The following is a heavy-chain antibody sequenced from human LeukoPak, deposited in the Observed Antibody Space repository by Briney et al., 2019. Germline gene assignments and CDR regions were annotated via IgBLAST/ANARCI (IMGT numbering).Heavy chain of an antibody. J-gene: IGHJ4*02. CDR3: VRGCSDTCYRFDY. V-gene: IGHV3-53*01. D-gene: IGHD2-15*01. CDR2: LYNAGST. Sequence: GGSLRLSCVASGFTVSNKYMSWVRQAPGKGLGWVSVLYNAGSTYYADSVKGRFTISRDISTNTLYLQMNSLRAEDTAIYYCVRGCSDTCYRFDYWGQGTLVTVSS. CDR1: GFTVSNKY.